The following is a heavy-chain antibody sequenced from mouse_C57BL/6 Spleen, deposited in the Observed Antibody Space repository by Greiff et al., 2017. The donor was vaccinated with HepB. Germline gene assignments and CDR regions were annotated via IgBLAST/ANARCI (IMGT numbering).Heavy chain of an antibody. V-gene: IGHV1-52*01. Sequence: QVQLQQPGAELVRPGSSVKLSCKASGYTFTSYWMHWVKQRPIQGLEWIGNIDPSDSETHYNQKFKDKATLTVDKSSSTAYMQLSSLTSEDSAVYYCARGAGTGIYFDYWGQGTTLTVSS. D-gene: IGHD4-1*01. CDR3: ARGAGTGIYFDY. CDR1: GYTFTSYW. CDR2: IDPSDSET. J-gene: IGHJ2*01.